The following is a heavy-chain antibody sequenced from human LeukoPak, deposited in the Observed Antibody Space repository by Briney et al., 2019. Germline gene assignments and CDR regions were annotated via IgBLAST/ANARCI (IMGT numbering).Heavy chain of an antibody. J-gene: IGHJ3*01. CDR3: ARGRGVVGN. Sequence: GGSLRLSCAASGFTFSSYSMNWVRQAPGKGLEWVSYISSSSSTIYYADSVEGRFTISRDNAKNSLYLQMNSLRAEDTAVYYCARGRGVVGNWGQGTMVTVSS. CDR1: GFTFSSYS. D-gene: IGHD1-26*01. CDR2: ISSSSSTI. V-gene: IGHV3-48*01.